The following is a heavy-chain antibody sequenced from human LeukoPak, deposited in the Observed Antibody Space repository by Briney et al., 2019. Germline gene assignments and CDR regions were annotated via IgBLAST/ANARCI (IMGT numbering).Heavy chain of an antibody. D-gene: IGHD3-10*01. CDR3: ANGAADRLTMVRGVPHYFDY. CDR2: ISGSGGSA. CDR1: GFTFSSYA. Sequence: PGGSLRLSCAASGFTFSSYAMSWVRQAPGKGLEWVSAISGSGGSAYYADSVKGRFTISRDNSKNTLYLQMNSLRAEDTAVYYCANGAADRLTMVRGVPHYFDYWGQGTLVTVSS. V-gene: IGHV3-23*01. J-gene: IGHJ4*02.